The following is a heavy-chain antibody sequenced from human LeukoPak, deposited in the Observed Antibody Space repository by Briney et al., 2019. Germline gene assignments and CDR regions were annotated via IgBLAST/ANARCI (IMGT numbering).Heavy chain of an antibody. Sequence: SETLSLTCTVSGGSISSYYWSWIRQPPGKGLEWIGYIYYSGSTNYNPPLKSRVTISVDTSKNQFSLKLSSVTAADTAVYYCARLTARRGIVVVPAAIDYWGQGTLVTVSS. CDR2: IYYSGST. CDR3: ARLTARRGIVVVPAAIDY. J-gene: IGHJ4*02. V-gene: IGHV4-59*08. D-gene: IGHD2-2*01. CDR1: GGSISSYY.